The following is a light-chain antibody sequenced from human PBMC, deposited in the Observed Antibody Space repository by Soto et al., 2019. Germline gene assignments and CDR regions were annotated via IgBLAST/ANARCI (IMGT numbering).Light chain of an antibody. Sequence: QSVLTQPPSASGTPGQMVTISCSGSSSNIGSNTVNWYQQLPGMAPKLLIYNNSQRPSGVPDRFSGSKSVTSASLAISGLQSEDEADYYCAAWDDSLRGLEFGGGTKVTVL. V-gene: IGLV1-44*01. CDR1: SSNIGSNT. J-gene: IGLJ2*01. CDR3: AAWDDSLRGLE. CDR2: NNS.